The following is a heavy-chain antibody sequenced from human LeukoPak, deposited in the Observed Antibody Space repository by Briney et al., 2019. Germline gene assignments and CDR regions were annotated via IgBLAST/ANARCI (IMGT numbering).Heavy chain of an antibody. Sequence: GGSLRRSCAASGFTFSDYAMSWVRQAPGKGLDWVSGITASGDYTYYADSVKGRFTVSRDNSRNTVYLQMNSLRAEDTAVYYCARDTGGGYSCYDCWGQGTLVTVSS. V-gene: IGHV3-23*01. J-gene: IGHJ4*02. CDR2: ITASGDYT. CDR3: ARDTGGGYSCYDC. CDR1: GFTFSDYA. D-gene: IGHD5-18*01.